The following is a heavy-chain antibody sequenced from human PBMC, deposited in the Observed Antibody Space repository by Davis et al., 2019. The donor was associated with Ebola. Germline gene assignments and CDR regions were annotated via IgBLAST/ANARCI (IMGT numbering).Heavy chain of an antibody. CDR2: IIPIFGTA. CDR1: GGTFSSYA. J-gene: IGHJ3*02. CDR3: ARGGGAVAGEGWDAFDI. V-gene: IGHV1-69*13. D-gene: IGHD6-19*01. Sequence: SVKVSCKASGGTFSSYAISWVRQAPGQGLEWMGGIIPIFGTANYAQKFQGRVTITADESTNTAYMELSSLRSEDTAVYYCARGGGAVAGEGWDAFDIWGQGTMVTVSS.